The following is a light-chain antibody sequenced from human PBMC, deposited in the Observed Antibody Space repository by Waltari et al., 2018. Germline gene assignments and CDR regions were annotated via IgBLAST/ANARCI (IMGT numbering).Light chain of an antibody. CDR2: WAS. V-gene: IGKV4-1*01. Sequence: DIVMTQSPDSLAVSLGERATINCKSSQTVLYRSNNKNYFAWYQPKPGQPPKLLISWASTLESVVHDRFSGSWSGTDFSLTISSLQAEDVALYHCQQYYSTPPTFGGGTKVEVK. J-gene: IGKJ4*01. CDR3: QQYYSTPPT. CDR1: QTVLYRSNNKNY.